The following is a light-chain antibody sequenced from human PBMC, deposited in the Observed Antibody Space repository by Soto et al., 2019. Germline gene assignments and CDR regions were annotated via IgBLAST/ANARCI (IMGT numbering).Light chain of an antibody. V-gene: IGKV3-15*01. J-gene: IGKJ3*01. Sequence: EIVMTQSPATLSVSPGERATLSCRASQSVSSSLAWYQQKPGQAPRLLIYGASTRATGIPARFSGSGSGTEFTLTISSLQSEDFAVYCCQQYNNWPFTFGPGTKVDIK. CDR2: GAS. CDR3: QQYNNWPFT. CDR1: QSVSSS.